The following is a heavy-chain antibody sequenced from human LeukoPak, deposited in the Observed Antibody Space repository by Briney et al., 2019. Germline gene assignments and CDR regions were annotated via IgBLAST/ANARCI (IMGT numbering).Heavy chain of an antibody. Sequence: SVKVSCKASGGTFSSYAISWVRQAPGQGLEWMGGIIPIFGTANYAQKFQGRVTITTDESTSTAYMELSSLRSEDTAVYYCASVQQQLVWEGYFDYWGQGTLVTVSS. V-gene: IGHV1-69*05. CDR1: GGTFSSYA. D-gene: IGHD6-13*01. CDR3: ASVQQQLVWEGYFDY. CDR2: IIPIFGTA. J-gene: IGHJ4*02.